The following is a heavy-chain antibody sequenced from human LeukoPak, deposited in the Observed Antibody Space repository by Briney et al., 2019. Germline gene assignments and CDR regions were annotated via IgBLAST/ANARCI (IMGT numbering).Heavy chain of an antibody. CDR2: INPSGGST. CDR3: ARALRLANDALDI. CDR1: GYTFTSYY. Sequence: ASVKVSCKASGYTFTSYYMHWVRQAPGQGLEWMGIINPSGGSTSYAQKFQGRVTMTRDMSTSTVYMELSSLRSEDTAVYYCARALRLANDALDIWGQGTMVTVSS. V-gene: IGHV1-46*01. J-gene: IGHJ3*02.